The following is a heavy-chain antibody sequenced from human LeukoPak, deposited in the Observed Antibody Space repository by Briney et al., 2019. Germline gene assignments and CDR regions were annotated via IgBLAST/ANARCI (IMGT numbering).Heavy chain of an antibody. CDR3: ARDYGGIVATILFDY. Sequence: GASVKVSCKASGYTFTSYGISWVRQAPGQGLEWMGWISAYNGNTNYAQKLQGRVTMTTDTSTSTAYMELRSLRSDDTAVYYCARDYGGIVATILFDYWGREPWSPSPQ. V-gene: IGHV1-18*01. J-gene: IGHJ4*02. CDR1: GYTFTSYG. CDR2: ISAYNGNT. D-gene: IGHD5-12*01.